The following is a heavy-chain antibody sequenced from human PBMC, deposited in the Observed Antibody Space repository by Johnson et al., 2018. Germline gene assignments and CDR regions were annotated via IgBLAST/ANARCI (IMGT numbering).Heavy chain of an antibody. CDR1: GGTFSSYA. Sequence: QVQLVQSGAEVKKPGFSVKVSCKASGGTFSSYAISWVRQAPGQGLEWMGGIIPIFGTANYAQKFQGRVTIPADESTSTAYMELSSLRSEDTAVYYCARAGRSSVAVVVVAAITYYHYGMDGWGQGTTVTVSS. CDR2: IIPIFGTA. D-gene: IGHD2-15*01. V-gene: IGHV1-69*01. CDR3: ARAGRSSVAVVVVAAITYYHYGMDG. J-gene: IGHJ6*02.